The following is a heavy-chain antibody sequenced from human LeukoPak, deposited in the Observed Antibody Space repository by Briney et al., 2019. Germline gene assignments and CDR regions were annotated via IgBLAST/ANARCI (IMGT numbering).Heavy chain of an antibody. Sequence: PGGSLRLSCAASGFTFSTYAMSWVRQAPGKGLEWVSKISGSGTTTSYADSVKGRFTTSRDNAKNSLYLQMNSLRAEDTAVYYCARRFGYWGQGTLVTVSS. J-gene: IGHJ4*02. CDR1: GFTFSTYA. V-gene: IGHV3-48*03. CDR2: ISGSGTTT. CDR3: ARRFGY.